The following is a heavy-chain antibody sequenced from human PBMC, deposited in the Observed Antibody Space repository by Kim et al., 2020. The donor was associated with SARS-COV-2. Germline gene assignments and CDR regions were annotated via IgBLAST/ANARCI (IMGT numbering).Heavy chain of an antibody. D-gene: IGHD3-10*01. V-gene: IGHV4-31*03. CDR3: ARAVGSHPHNWFDP. CDR1: GASVGVSGYY. J-gene: IGHJ5*02. Sequence: SETLSLTCTVSGASVGVSGYYWSWIRQIPGKGLEWIGYIYYDGNAYYSPSLKSRLTISVDTSQNQFSLELTSVSAADTAVYYCARAVGSHPHNWFDPWG. CDR2: IYYDGNA.